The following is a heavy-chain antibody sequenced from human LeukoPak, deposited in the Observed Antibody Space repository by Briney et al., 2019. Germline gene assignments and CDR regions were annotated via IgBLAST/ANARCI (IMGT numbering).Heavy chain of an antibody. D-gene: IGHD5-12*01. V-gene: IGHV3-7*03. Sequence: GGSLRLSCAASRFTFSSYWMSWVRQAPGKGLEWVANVKQDGSEKCYVDSVKGRFTISRDNAKNSLYLQLNSLRAEDTAVYYCARARGGYDFDYWGQGTLVTVSS. CDR1: RFTFSSYW. J-gene: IGHJ4*02. CDR3: ARARGGYDFDY. CDR2: VKQDGSEK.